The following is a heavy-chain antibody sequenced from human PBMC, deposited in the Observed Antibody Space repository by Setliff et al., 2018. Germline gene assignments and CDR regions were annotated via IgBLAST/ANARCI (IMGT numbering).Heavy chain of an antibody. CDR1: GYTFTSYD. CDR3: ARDTYIGDFWSGYYIQGQFDP. CDR2: MNPNSGNT. J-gene: IGHJ5*02. D-gene: IGHD3-3*01. Sequence: ASVKVSCKASGYTFTSYDVNWVRQATGQGLEWMGWMNPNSGNTGYAQKFQGRVTMTRNTSISTAYMDLSSLRFEDTAVYYCARDTYIGDFWSGYYIQGQFDPWGQGTLVTVSS. V-gene: IGHV1-8*02.